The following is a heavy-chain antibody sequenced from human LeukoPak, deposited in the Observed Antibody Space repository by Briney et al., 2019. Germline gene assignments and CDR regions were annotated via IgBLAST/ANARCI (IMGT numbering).Heavy chain of an antibody. CDR3: ARDPHGEWEPYQDAFDI. CDR1: GYTFTSYA. Sequence: ASVKVSCKASGYTFTSYAMNWVRQAPGQGLEWMGWINPNSGGTNYAQKFQGRVTMTRDTSISTAYMELSSLRSEDTAVYYCARDPHGEWEPYQDAFDIWGQGTMVTVSS. V-gene: IGHV1-2*02. J-gene: IGHJ3*02. CDR2: INPNSGGT. D-gene: IGHD1-26*01.